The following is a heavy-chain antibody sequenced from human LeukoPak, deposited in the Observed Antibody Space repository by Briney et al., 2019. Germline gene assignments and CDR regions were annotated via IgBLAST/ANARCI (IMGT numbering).Heavy chain of an antibody. Sequence: SETLSLTCTVSGGSLSSYYWNWIRQPAGKGLEWIGRIYTSGSTNYNPSLKSRVTISVHTSKNQFSLKLSSVTAADTAVYYCARLTKDDSGSYRFGKKKRGYMDVWGKGTTVTIS. V-gene: IGHV4-4*07. CDR3: ARLTKDDSGSYRFGKKKRGYMDV. D-gene: IGHD3-10*01. J-gene: IGHJ6*03. CDR2: IYTSGST. CDR1: GGSLSSYY.